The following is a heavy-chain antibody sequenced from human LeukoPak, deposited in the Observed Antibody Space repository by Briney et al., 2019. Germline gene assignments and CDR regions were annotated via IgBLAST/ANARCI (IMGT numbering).Heavy chain of an antibody. Sequence: SETLSLTCTVSGGSISSYYWSWIRQPPGKGLESIGYIYTSGRTNYNPSLKSRVTISVDTSKNQFSLKLSSVTAADTAVYYCARLLTATDPYYDFWSGYSCWFDPWGQGTLVTVSS. D-gene: IGHD3-3*01. J-gene: IGHJ5*02. CDR1: GGSISSYY. V-gene: IGHV4-4*09. CDR2: IYTSGRT. CDR3: ARLLTATDPYYDFWSGYSCWFDP.